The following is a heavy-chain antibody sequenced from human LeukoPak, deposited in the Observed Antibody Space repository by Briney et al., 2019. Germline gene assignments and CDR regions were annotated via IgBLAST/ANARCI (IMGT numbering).Heavy chain of an antibody. CDR2: IKQDGSEK. Sequence: GGSLRLSCAASGFTFSSYWMSWVRQAPGKGLEWVANIKQDGSEKYYVDSVKGRFTISRDNAKNSLYLQMNSLRAEDTAVYYCARDRRSSGWSRPLDYWGQGTLVTVSS. D-gene: IGHD6-19*01. V-gene: IGHV3-7*01. CDR1: GFTFSSYW. J-gene: IGHJ4*02. CDR3: ARDRRSSGWSRPLDY.